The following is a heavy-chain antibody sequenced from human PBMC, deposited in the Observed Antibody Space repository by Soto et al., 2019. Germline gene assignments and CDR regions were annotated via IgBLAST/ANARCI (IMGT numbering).Heavy chain of an antibody. J-gene: IGHJ5*02. D-gene: IGHD2-2*01. CDR1: GYTFTGYY. Sequence: ASVKVSCKASGYTFTGYYMHWVRQAPGQGLEWMGWINPNSGGTNYAQKFQGWVTMTRDTSISTAYMELSRLRSDDTAVYYCARDLAPLTDIVVVPAANRFDPWGQGTLVTVSS. CDR3: ARDLAPLTDIVVVPAANRFDP. CDR2: INPNSGGT. V-gene: IGHV1-2*04.